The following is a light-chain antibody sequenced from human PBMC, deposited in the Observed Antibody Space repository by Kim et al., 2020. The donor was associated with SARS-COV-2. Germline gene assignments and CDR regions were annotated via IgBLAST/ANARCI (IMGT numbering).Light chain of an antibody. CDR3: QQYNSWPPSIT. CDR1: QSLSTN. CDR2: DAS. Sequence: EIVMTQSPATLSVSPGETVTLSCRASQSLSTNLAWYQQRPGQPPRLLIHDASTRATGIPARFSASGSGTEFTLTISSLQSDDFAVYYCQQYNSWPPSITFGQGTRLEIK. V-gene: IGKV3-15*01. J-gene: IGKJ5*01.